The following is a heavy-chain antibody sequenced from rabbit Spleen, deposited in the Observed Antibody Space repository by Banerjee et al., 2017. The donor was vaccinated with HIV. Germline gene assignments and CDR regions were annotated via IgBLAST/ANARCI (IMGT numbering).Heavy chain of an antibody. CDR2: IYNGDGTT. CDR3: ARDTSSSFSSYGMDL. Sequence: EESGGDLVKPGASLTLTCTASGFSFSSYYWICWVRQAPGKGPEWIACIYNGDGTTHYASWVNGRFTITRSTSLNTVTLQMTSLTAADTATYFCARDTSSSFSSYGMDLWGPGTLVTVS. D-gene: IGHD1-1*01. V-gene: IGHV1S47*01. CDR1: GFSFSSYY. J-gene: IGHJ6*01.